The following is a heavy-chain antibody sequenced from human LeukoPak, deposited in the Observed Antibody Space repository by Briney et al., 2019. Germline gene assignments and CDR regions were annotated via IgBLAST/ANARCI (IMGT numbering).Heavy chain of an antibody. CDR3: ARDEGAPIAAANV. D-gene: IGHD6-13*01. V-gene: IGHV1-18*01. CDR1: GYNFTSYT. Sequence: ASVKVSCKASGYNFTSYTISWVRQAPGQGLEWMGWISAYNGNTNYGQKLQGRVTMTTDTSTSTAYMDRRSVGHADTAVYYCARDEGAPIAAANVWGRGTMVTVSS. CDR2: ISAYNGNT. J-gene: IGHJ3*01.